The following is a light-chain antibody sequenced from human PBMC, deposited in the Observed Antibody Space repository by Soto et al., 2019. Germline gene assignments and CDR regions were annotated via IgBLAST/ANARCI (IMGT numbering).Light chain of an antibody. CDR3: RSYTSSSTRV. V-gene: IGLV2-14*01. CDR1: SSDVGGYNY. Sequence: QSVLTQPASVSGSPGQSITISCTGTSSDVGGYNYVSWYQQHPGKAPKLMIYDVSNRPSGVSNRFSGSKSGNTAFLIISGLQAEDEADYYCRSYTSSSTRVFRTGTKVTVL. CDR2: DVS. J-gene: IGLJ1*01.